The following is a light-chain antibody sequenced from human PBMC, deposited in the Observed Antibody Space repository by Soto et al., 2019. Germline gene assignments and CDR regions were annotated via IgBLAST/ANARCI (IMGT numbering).Light chain of an antibody. CDR3: QAWDSSTGV. V-gene: IGLV3-1*01. Sequence: SSELTQPPSVSVSPGQTASITCSGNKLGNKYTSWYQQKSGQSPVLVIYEDTKRPSGIPERFSGSNSGNTATLTISETQAMDEADYYCQAWDSSTGVFGGGTQLTVL. CDR1: KLGNKY. CDR2: EDT. J-gene: IGLJ2*01.